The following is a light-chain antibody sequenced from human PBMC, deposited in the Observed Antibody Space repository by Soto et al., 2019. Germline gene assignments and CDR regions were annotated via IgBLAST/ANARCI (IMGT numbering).Light chain of an antibody. CDR3: SSYTRSTTLVV. J-gene: IGLJ2*01. CDR1: SSDDGAYNY. CDR2: DVS. Sequence: QSALTQPPSVSGAPGQSVTISCTGTSSDDGAYNYVSWYQQHPGKAPKLMIYDVSNRPSGVSNRFSGSKSGNTASLTISGLQAEDEADYYCSSYTRSTTLVVFGGGTKLTVL. V-gene: IGLV2-14*01.